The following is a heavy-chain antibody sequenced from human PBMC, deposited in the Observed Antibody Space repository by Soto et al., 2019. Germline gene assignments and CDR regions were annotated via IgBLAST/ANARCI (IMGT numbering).Heavy chain of an antibody. CDR1: GYTFSNYA. CDR3: TREASTWGFAFDL. D-gene: IGHD3-16*01. J-gene: IGHJ3*01. V-gene: IGHV3-23*01. CDR2: IFGSGAPT. Sequence: EVQLLESGGGLVQPGGSLRLSCAASGYTFSNYAMSWVRQAPGKGLQWVSTIFGSGAPTHYADSVKGRIAISRDNSNNTLFLQMNSLKDEDTAVYYCTREASTWGFAFDLWGQGTRVAVSS.